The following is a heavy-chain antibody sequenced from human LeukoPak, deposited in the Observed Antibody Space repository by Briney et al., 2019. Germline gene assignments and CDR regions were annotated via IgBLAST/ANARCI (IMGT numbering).Heavy chain of an antibody. Sequence: PGGSLRLSCADSGFTFSTYGMSWVRQAPGKGLKWISYMSSSRNVIYYADSVKGRFTISRDNAKNSLYLQMNSLRAEDTAVYYCARAGLSDFDYWGQGTLVTVSS. V-gene: IGHV3-48*01. CDR1: GFTFSTYG. J-gene: IGHJ4*02. CDR2: MSSSRNVI. CDR3: ARAGLSDFDY.